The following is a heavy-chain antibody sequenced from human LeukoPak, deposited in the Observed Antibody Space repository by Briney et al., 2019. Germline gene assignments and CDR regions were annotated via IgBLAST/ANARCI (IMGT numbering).Heavy chain of an antibody. D-gene: IGHD2-21*01. CDR2: ISRDSSTI. CDR3: ARGDDHPDY. V-gene: IGHV3-48*04. J-gene: IGHJ4*02. Sequence: GGSLRLSCAASGFTFSDYSMTWVRQAPGKGLEWVSYISRDSSTIYYADSVRGRFTISRDNAKSSLYLQMNSLRAEDTAVYFCARGDDHPDYWGQGTLVTVSS. CDR1: GFTFSDYS.